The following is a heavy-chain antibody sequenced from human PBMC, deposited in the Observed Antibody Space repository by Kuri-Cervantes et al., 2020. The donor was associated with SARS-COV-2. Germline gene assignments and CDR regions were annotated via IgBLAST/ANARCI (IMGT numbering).Heavy chain of an antibody. CDR2: IYYSGST. CDR3: ARFPHFDY. J-gene: IGHJ4*02. Sequence: ESLKISCNVSGGSISSSSYYWGWIRQPPGKGLEWIGSIYYSGSTYYNPSLKSRVTISVDTSKNQFSLKLSSVTAADTAVYYCARFPHFDYWGQGTLVTVSS. CDR1: GGSISSSSYY. V-gene: IGHV4-39*01.